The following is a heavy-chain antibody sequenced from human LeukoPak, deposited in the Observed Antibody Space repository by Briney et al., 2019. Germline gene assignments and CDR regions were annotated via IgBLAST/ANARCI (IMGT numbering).Heavy chain of an antibody. CDR1: GFTFNNYW. CDR3: VRGCSSVTCSSDF. V-gene: IGHV3-74*01. J-gene: IGHJ4*02. D-gene: IGHD2-2*01. Sequence: GESLRLSCAASGFTFNNYWMRWVRQAPGKGLVWVSRINTDASSISYGDSVKGRFTISRDNAKNTLYLQMNSLRVEDTAVYYCVRGCSSVTCSSDFWGQGTLVTVSS. CDR2: INTDASSI.